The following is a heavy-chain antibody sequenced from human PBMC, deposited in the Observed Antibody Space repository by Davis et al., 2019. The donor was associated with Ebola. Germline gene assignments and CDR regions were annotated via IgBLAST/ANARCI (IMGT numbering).Heavy chain of an antibody. J-gene: IGHJ4*03. Sequence: ASVKVSCKASGYTFTSYYMHWVRQAPGQGLEWMGIINPSGGSTSYAQKFQGRVTMTRDTSTSTVYMELSSLRSDDTAVYYCSVGGQDGGFDYWGQGTTVIVSS. CDR1: GYTFTSYY. V-gene: IGHV1-46*01. CDR2: INPSGGST. CDR3: SVGGQDGGFDY. D-gene: IGHD1-26*01.